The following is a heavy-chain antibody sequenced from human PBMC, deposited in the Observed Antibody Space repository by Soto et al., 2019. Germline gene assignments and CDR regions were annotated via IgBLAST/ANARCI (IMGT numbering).Heavy chain of an antibody. Sequence: QVQLQESGPGLVKPSETLSLTCTVSGGSVRSGTHYWAWIRQPPGKGLEWIGYIYYRGTTKYNPSLESRVTMLVDTSKNQFSLQLRSVTAADTAVYYCARAPHSYGIPTSGLDYWGQGTLVTVSS. V-gene: IGHV4-61*01. J-gene: IGHJ4*02. CDR2: IYYRGTT. CDR1: GGSVRSGTHY. D-gene: IGHD5-18*01. CDR3: ARAPHSYGIPTSGLDY.